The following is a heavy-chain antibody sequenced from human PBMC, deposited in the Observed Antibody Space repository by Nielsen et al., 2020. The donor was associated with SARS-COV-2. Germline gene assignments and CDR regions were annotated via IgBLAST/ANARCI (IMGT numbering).Heavy chain of an antibody. CDR2: IYYSGST. D-gene: IGHD6-13*01. CDR3: ARDGDSSSWGSMDV. Sequence: RQAPGKGLEWIGSIYYSGSTNYNPSLKSRVTISVDTSKNQFSLKLSSVTAADTAVYYCARDGDSSSWGSMDVWGQGTTVTVSS. J-gene: IGHJ6*02. V-gene: IGHV4-39*07.